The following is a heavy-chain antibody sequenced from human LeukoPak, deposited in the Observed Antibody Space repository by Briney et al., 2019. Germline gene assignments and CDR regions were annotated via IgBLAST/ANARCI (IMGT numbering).Heavy chain of an antibody. V-gene: IGHV4-61*02. J-gene: IGHJ6*03. CDR1: VGFIRIGSYF. D-gene: IGHD2-2*01. CDR2: IYTYEST. Sequence: PSDTLSLICIVSVGFIRIGSYFWRWIRQPAAEVLEWTGRIYTYESTNYNPSLKSRVTISVDTTKNQFSLKLSSVTAADTAVYYCARAIIVVLPAATRYYYYMDFWGKGTTVTVSS. CDR3: ARAIIVVLPAATRYYYYMDF.